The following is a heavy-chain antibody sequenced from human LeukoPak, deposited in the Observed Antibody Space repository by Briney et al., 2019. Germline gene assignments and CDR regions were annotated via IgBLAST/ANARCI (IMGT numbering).Heavy chain of an antibody. Sequence: LETLSLTCTVSGGSISSYYWSWIRQPPGQRLEWIGSIHYSGTTYYKPSLESRVTISIDTSKSHFSLKVTSVTAADTAVYYCARVDVGAVPGWGQGTLVTVSS. V-gene: IGHV4-39*07. CDR2: IHYSGTT. CDR3: ARVDVGAVPG. J-gene: IGHJ4*02. CDR1: GGSISSYY. D-gene: IGHD3-3*01.